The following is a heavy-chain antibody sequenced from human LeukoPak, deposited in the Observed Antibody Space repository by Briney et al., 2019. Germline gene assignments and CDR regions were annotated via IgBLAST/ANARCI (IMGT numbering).Heavy chain of an antibody. D-gene: IGHD3-10*01. CDR1: GGSISSYY. J-gene: IGHJ4*02. V-gene: IGHV4-59*01. CDR3: ARDQYYYGSGSYIDY. CDR2: IYYSGTT. Sequence: SETLSLTCTVSGGSISSYYWNWIRQPPGKGLEWIGYIYYSGTTNYNPSLKSRVSMSVDTSKNQFSLKLSSVTAADTAVYYCARDQYYYGSGSYIDYWGQGTLVTVSS.